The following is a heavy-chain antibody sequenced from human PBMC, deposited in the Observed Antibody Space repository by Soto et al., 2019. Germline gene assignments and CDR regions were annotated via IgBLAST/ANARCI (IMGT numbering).Heavy chain of an antibody. CDR3: ARQGFSKHYFYAADV. Sequence: RGESLKISCKGSGYIFTNSWIGWVRQMPGKGLEWMGIIWPSDSDTRYSPSFQGQVTISADKSISTTYLEWGSLKASDTAMYYCARQGFSKHYFYAADVWGQGTTVTVSS. CDR2: IWPSDSDT. CDR1: GYIFTNSW. V-gene: IGHV5-51*01. J-gene: IGHJ6*02. D-gene: IGHD6-13*01.